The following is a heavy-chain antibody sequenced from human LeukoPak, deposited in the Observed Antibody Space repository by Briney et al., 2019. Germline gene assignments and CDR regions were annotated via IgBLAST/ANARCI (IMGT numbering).Heavy chain of an antibody. Sequence: GGSLRLSCAASGFTFSSYGMNWVRQAPGKGLEWASYISSSSSTIYYADSVKGRFTISRDNAKNSLYLQMNSLRAEDTAVYYCARDSAMVTDYFDYWGQGTLVTVSS. CDR1: GFTFSSYG. CDR3: ARDSAMVTDYFDY. CDR2: ISSSSSTI. V-gene: IGHV3-48*01. D-gene: IGHD5-18*01. J-gene: IGHJ4*02.